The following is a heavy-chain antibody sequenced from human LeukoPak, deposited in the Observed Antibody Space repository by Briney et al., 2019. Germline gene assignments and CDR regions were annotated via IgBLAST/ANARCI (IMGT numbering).Heavy chain of an antibody. J-gene: IGHJ4*02. CDR3: ARVTGSGSYYHPFDY. CDR2: INSDGSST. CDR1: GFTFSSYW. V-gene: IGHV3-74*01. Sequence: PGGSLRLSCAASGFTFSSYWMHWVRQAPGKGLVWVSRINSDGSSTSYADSVKGRFTISRDNAKNTLYLQMNSLRAEDTAVYYCARVTGSGSYYHPFDYWGQGTLVTVSS. D-gene: IGHD3-10*01.